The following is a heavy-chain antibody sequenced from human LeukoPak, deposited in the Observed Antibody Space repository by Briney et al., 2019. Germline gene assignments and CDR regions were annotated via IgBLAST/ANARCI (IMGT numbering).Heavy chain of an antibody. CDR1: GGSISSYY. Sequence: SETLSLTCTVSGGSISSYYWNWIRQPPGKGLELIGYISYSGTTNYNPSLKSRVTISVDTSKKQFSLKLTSATAADTAVYYCARGNDYKSTLFDYWGQGTLVTVSS. CDR3: ARGNDYKSTLFDY. CDR2: ISYSGTT. D-gene: IGHD5-12*01. J-gene: IGHJ4*02. V-gene: IGHV4-59*01.